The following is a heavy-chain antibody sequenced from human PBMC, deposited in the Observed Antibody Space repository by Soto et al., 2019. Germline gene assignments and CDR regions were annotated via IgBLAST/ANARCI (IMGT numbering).Heavy chain of an antibody. V-gene: IGHV3-23*01. D-gene: IGHD3-10*01. CDR2: LSGSGGTT. Sequence: VQLLESGGGLVQPGGSLRLSCTVSGVTFSNYAMNWVRQAPGKGLEWVSSLSGSGGTTYYADSVKGRFIISRDNSKNTLYLLMNSLRAEDTALYYCAKQRADYGSGADPFYFDSWGQGALVTVSS. CDR3: AKQRADYGSGADPFYFDS. J-gene: IGHJ4*02. CDR1: GVTFSNYA.